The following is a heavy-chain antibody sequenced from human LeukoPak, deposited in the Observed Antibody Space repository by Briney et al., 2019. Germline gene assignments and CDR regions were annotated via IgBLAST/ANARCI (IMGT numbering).Heavy chain of an antibody. V-gene: IGHV3-49*03. Sequence: GGSLRLSCTASGFTFGDYAMSWIRQAPGKGLEWVGFIRSKAYGETADYAASVKGRFTISRDDSKAIAYLQMNSLKTEDTAVYYCARDPYRFAFDIWGQGTVVLVSS. J-gene: IGHJ3*02. CDR2: IRSKAYGETA. D-gene: IGHD1-26*01. CDR1: GFTFGDYA. CDR3: ARDPYRFAFDI.